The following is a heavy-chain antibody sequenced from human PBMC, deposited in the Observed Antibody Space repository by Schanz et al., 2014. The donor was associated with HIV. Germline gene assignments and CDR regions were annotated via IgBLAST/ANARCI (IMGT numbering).Heavy chain of an antibody. CDR1: GFTFGDHY. CDR2: ISGSGNTI. J-gene: IGHJ6*02. V-gene: IGHV3-11*01. D-gene: IGHD3-3*01. Sequence: VQLVESGGGLVKPGGSLSLSCVASGFTFGDHYMTWIRQAPGKGLEWVSYISGSGNTIYYADSVKGRFTISRDNAKNSLSLQMNSLRAEDTAVYYCARPDYDFWVDVWGQGTTVTVSS. CDR3: ARPDYDFWVDV.